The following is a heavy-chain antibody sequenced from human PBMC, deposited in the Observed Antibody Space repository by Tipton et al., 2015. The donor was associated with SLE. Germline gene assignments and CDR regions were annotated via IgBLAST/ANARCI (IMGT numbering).Heavy chain of an antibody. D-gene: IGHD4-17*01. CDR2: IYYSGST. Sequence: TLSLTCAVYGGSFSSSSYYWGWIRQPPGKGLEWIGYIYYSGSTYYNPSLKSRVTISVDTSKNQFSLKLSSVTAADTAVYYCARQNDYGPHYWGQGTLVTVSS. CDR1: GGSFSSSSYY. CDR3: ARQNDYGPHY. V-gene: IGHV4-30-4*08. J-gene: IGHJ4*02.